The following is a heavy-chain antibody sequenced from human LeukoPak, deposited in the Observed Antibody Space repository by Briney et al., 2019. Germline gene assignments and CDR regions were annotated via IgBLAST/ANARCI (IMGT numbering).Heavy chain of an antibody. V-gene: IGHV4-59*01. CDR1: GGAISSYY. CDR3: TRFTSSSGYYGMDV. Sequence: SETLSLTCTVSGGAISSYYWSWIRQPPGKGLEWIGHIYYSGSTNYNPSLKSRVTISLDTSKNQFSLKLSSVTAADTAVYYCTRFTSSSGYYGMDVWGQGTTAAVS. D-gene: IGHD6-6*01. J-gene: IGHJ6*02. CDR2: IYYSGST.